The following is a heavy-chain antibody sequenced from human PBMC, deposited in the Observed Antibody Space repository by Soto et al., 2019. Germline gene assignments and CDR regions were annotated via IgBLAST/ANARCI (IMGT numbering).Heavy chain of an antibody. CDR2: FKSKTDGGTT. D-gene: IGHD5-18*01. CDR1: GFTFRNVW. CDR3: STALEDTGLVKFYYYNDAMDV. J-gene: IGHJ6*02. Sequence: EVQLVESGGGLVKPGGSLRLSCAASGFTFRNVWMNWVRQAPGKGLEWVGRFKSKTDGGTTDYAAPVKGRFTISRDDSKNTLYLQMNSLKSEDTAVYYCSTALEDTGLVKFYYYNDAMDVWGRGTTVTVSS. V-gene: IGHV3-15*07.